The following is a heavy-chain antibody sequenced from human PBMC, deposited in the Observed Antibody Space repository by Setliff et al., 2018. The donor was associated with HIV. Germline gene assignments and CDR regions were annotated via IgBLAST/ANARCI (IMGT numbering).Heavy chain of an antibody. D-gene: IGHD3-22*01. CDR1: GGSISSGSYY. Sequence: PSETLSLTCSVSGGSISSGSYYWSWIRQHPGKGLEWIGYIFYSGSTNYNPSLKSRVTISVDTSTNQFSLKLSSVTAADTAVYYCARGPLDSSGYRSDAFDIWGQGTMVTVSS. CDR3: ARGPLDSSGYRSDAFDI. CDR2: IFYSGST. V-gene: IGHV4-61*01. J-gene: IGHJ3*02.